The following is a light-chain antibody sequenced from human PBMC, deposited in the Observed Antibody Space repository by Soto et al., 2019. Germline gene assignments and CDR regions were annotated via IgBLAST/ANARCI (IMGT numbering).Light chain of an antibody. V-gene: IGKV3-15*01. J-gene: IGKJ1*01. CDR1: QSVSGN. CDR2: GAS. CDR3: QQFNSWPRT. Sequence: ILMTQSPATVSGSPGERVTLSCRASQSVSGNVAWYHQKPGQPPRLLVYGASTTATDIPARFFGSGSETDFTLTITRLQSEDFGIYYCQQFNSWPRTFGQGTKVDI.